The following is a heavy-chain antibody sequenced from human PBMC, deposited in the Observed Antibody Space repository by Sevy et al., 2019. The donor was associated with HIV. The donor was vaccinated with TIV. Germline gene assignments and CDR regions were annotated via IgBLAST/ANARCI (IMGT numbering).Heavy chain of an antibody. J-gene: IGHJ5*02. CDR2: MNPNSGNT. D-gene: IGHD2-2*03. Sequence: ASVKVSCKASGYTFTNYDINWVRQATGQGLEWMGWMNPNSGNTGDAQKFQGRVTMTRNTSISTAYMELSSLRSEDTAVYYCARGTVLLGIVVVPAARGWFDPWCQGTLVTVSS. CDR3: ARGTVLLGIVVVPAARGWFDP. CDR1: GYTFTNYD. V-gene: IGHV1-8*01.